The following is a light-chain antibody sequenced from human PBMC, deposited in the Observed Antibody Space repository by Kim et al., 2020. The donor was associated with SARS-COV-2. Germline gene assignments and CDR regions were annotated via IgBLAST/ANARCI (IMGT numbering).Light chain of an antibody. CDR1: SSDVGGYNL. J-gene: IGLJ3*02. Sequence: QSALTQPASVSGSPGQSITISCSGTSSDVGGYNLVSWYQQHPGKAPKLMIYEVNKRPSGVSNRFSGSKSGNTASLTISGLQAEDEADYYCCSYATSSTVVFGGGTQLTVL. CDR3: CSYATSSTVV. V-gene: IGLV2-23*02. CDR2: EVN.